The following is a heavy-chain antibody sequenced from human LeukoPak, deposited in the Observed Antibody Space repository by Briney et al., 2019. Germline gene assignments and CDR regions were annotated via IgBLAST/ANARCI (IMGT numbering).Heavy chain of an antibody. CDR3: ARERVTGTSYYYYYGMDV. Sequence: PGGSLRLSCAASGFTFSSYNMNWVRQAPGKGLEWVSSISSSSSYIYYTDSVKGRFTISRDNSKNTLYLQMNSLRAEDTAVYYCARERVTGTSYYYYYGMDVWGQGTTVTVSS. D-gene: IGHD6-19*01. CDR2: ISSSSSYI. V-gene: IGHV3-21*01. CDR1: GFTFSSYN. J-gene: IGHJ6*02.